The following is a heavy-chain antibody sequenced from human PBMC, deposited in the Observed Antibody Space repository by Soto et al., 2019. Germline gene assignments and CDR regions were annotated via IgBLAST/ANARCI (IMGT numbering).Heavy chain of an antibody. Sequence: PGGSLRLSCAASGFTFNSYAMSWVRQAPGKGLEWVSSVSGLGATTHHADSVQGRFTISRDNSRNTLYLQMNSLRAEDTAVYYCAKLYQYSSSYYFHSSGQGTLVTVS. D-gene: IGHD6-6*01. CDR3: AKLYQYSSSYYFHS. CDR1: GFTFNSYA. J-gene: IGHJ4*02. V-gene: IGHV3-23*01. CDR2: VSGLGATT.